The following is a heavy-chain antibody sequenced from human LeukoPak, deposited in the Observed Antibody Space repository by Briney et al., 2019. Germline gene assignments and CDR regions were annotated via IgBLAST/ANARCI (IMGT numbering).Heavy chain of an antibody. Sequence: GGSLRLSCAASGFIFSTYVMSWVRQAPGKGPEWVSGMCGFGGSTYYADSVKGRFTISRDNSKNTLYLQMNSLRAEDTAVYYCAKDRGSIAAAGPFDYWGQGTLVTVSS. CDR2: MCGFGGST. J-gene: IGHJ4*02. D-gene: IGHD6-13*01. CDR3: AKDRGSIAAAGPFDY. V-gene: IGHV3-23*01. CDR1: GFIFSTYV.